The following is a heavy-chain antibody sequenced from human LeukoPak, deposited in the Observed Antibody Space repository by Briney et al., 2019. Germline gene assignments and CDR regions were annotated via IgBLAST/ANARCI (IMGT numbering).Heavy chain of an antibody. J-gene: IGHJ4*02. CDR3: ARGGTIFGAVIMGHFDY. Sequence: SQTLSLTCTVSGGSISGGGYYWSWLRQHPGTGREWIGYIYYSGSTYYNPSLKTRVTISVDTSKTQFSLKLSSVTAADTAVYYCARGGTIFGAVIMGHFDYWGQGTLVTVSS. CDR2: IYYSGST. D-gene: IGHD3-3*01. V-gene: IGHV4-31*03. CDR1: GGSISGGGYY.